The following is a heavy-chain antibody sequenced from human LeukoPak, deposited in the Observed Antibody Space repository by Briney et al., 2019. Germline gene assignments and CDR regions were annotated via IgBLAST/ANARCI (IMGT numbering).Heavy chain of an antibody. J-gene: IGHJ4*02. CDR2: VRDDGSTK. Sequence: GGSLRLSXAASGFTFRSYGMHWVGQASGKGLEWMAFVRDDGSTKYYADSVKGRFTISRDNSKSTLFLQMNSLRAEDTAAYFCTKTVSSSWGFFDSWGQGTLVTVSS. CDR3: TKTVSSSWGFFDS. CDR1: GFTFRSYG. D-gene: IGHD6-6*01. V-gene: IGHV3-30*02.